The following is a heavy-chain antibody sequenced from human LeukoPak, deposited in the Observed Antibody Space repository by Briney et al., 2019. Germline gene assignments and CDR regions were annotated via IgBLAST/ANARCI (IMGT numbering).Heavy chain of an antibody. CDR2: IYTSGST. Sequence: KPSETLSPTCTVSGGSISSYYWSWIRQPAREGLELIARIYTSGSTNYNPSLKSRVTMSVDTSKNQFSLKLSSVTAADTAVYYCARTRGIGVVPAKRGSSLHFQHWGQGTLVTVSS. D-gene: IGHD2-2*01. CDR3: ARTRGIGVVPAKRGSSLHFQH. V-gene: IGHV4-4*07. CDR1: GGSISSYY. J-gene: IGHJ1*01.